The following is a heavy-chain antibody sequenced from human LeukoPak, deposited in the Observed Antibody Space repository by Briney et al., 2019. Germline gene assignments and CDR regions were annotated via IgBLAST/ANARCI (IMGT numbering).Heavy chain of an antibody. CDR1: GYSFSSYW. D-gene: IGHD3-16*01. V-gene: IGHV5-51*01. CDR3: ARHPSNPYGGDAFDI. Sequence: GESLKISCKGSGYSFSSYWIAWVRQMPGKGLEWMGIIYPGDSDTRYSPSFQGQVTISADKSFSTAYLQWSSLKASDTAMYYCARHPSNPYGGDAFDIWGQGTMVTVSP. J-gene: IGHJ3*02. CDR2: IYPGDSDT.